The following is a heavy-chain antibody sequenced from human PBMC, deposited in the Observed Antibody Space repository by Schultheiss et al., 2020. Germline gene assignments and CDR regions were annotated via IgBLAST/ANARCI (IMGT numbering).Heavy chain of an antibody. D-gene: IGHD2-21*01. CDR3: ARSEMIERYYYYYGMDV. Sequence: SETLSLTCTVSGGSVSSGSYYWSWIRQPPGKGLEWIGYIYYSGSTNYNPSLKSRVTISVDTSKNQFSLKLSSVTAADTAMYYCARSEMIERYYYYYGMDVWGQGTTVTVSS. V-gene: IGHV4-61*01. J-gene: IGHJ6*02. CDR1: GGSVSSGSYY. CDR2: IYYSGST.